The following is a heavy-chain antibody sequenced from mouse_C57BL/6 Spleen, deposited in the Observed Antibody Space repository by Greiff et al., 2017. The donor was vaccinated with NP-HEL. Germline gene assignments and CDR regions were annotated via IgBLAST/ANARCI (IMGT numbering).Heavy chain of an antibody. Sequence: QVQLQQPGAELVKPGASVKMSCKASGYTFTSYWITWVKQRPGQGLEWIGDIYPGSGSTNYTEKFKSKATLTVDTSSSTAYMQLSSLTSEDSAVYCCATTGTDYALDYWGQGTSVTVSS. CDR3: ATTGTDYALDY. D-gene: IGHD4-1*02. J-gene: IGHJ4*01. CDR1: GYTFTSYW. CDR2: IYPGSGST. V-gene: IGHV1-55*01.